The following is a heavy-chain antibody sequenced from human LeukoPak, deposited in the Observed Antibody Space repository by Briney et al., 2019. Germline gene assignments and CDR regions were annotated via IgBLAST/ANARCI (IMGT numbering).Heavy chain of an antibody. CDR3: AKDRGAYDFWSGIDY. CDR1: GFTFSSYG. D-gene: IGHD3-3*01. CDR2: ISYDGSNK. J-gene: IGHJ4*02. V-gene: IGHV3-30*18. Sequence: PGGSLRLSCAASGFTFSSYGMHWVRQAPGKGLEWVAVISYDGSNKYYADSVKGRFTISRDNSKNTLYLQMNSLRAEDTAVYYCAKDRGAYDFWSGIDYWGQGTLVTVSS.